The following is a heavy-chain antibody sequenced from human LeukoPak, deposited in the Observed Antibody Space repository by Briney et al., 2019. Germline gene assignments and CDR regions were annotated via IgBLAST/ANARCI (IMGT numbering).Heavy chain of an antibody. J-gene: IGHJ4*02. D-gene: IGHD3-16*01. V-gene: IGHV3-30*01. CDR2: ISPDGISQ. Sequence: QPGRSLRLACDTSGFTFSDYSIRWVRQAPGQGLEWLALISPDGISQHYADSVKGRFFLSRDNSPNTLSLQMNSLRVEDTAVYFCGRGLAAASWAAGFWGQGVQVTVSS. CDR3: GRGLAAASWAAGF. CDR1: GFTFSDYS.